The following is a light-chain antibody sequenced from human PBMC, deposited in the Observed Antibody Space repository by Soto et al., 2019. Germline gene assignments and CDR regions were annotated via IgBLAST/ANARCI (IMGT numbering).Light chain of an antibody. Sequence: QSVLTQPASVSGSPGQSITISCTGTSSDVGGYNYVSWYQQHPGKAPKLMIYDVSNRPSGVSNRFSGSKSGNTASLTTSGLQAEDEADYYCSSYTSSSPVVFGGGTKVTVL. V-gene: IGLV2-14*01. J-gene: IGLJ2*01. CDR2: DVS. CDR1: SSDVGGYNY. CDR3: SSYTSSSPVV.